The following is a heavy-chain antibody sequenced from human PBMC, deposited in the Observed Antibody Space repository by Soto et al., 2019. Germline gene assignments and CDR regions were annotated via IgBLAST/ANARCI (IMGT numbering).Heavy chain of an antibody. J-gene: IGHJ6*02. CDR3: GRNKSEFVEL. CDR2: ISPSDDST. D-gene: IGHD1-1*01. V-gene: IGHV1-46*03. CDR1: TDSFTTCF. Sequence: QVHLEQSGAEVRKPGASVRLSCRASTDSFTTCFIHWVRQAPGQGLEWMGMISPSDDSTNYAENFRGRVTMTRDTSTETVYMEVTSLRSEDTAVYYCGRNKSEFVELWGQGTTVFVSS.